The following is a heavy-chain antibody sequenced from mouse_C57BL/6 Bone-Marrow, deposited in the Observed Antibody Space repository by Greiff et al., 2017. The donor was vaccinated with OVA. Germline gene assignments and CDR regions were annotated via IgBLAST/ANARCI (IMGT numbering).Heavy chain of an antibody. Sequence: VHLVESGPELVKPGASVKISCKASGYAFSSSWMNWVKQRPGKGLEWIGRIYPGDGDTNYNGKFKGKATLTADKSSSTAYMQLSSLTSEDSAVYFCARRGNYNYAMDYWGQGTSVTVSS. CDR3: ARRGNYNYAMDY. D-gene: IGHD2-1*01. CDR2: IYPGDGDT. CDR1: GYAFSSSW. J-gene: IGHJ4*01. V-gene: IGHV1-82*01.